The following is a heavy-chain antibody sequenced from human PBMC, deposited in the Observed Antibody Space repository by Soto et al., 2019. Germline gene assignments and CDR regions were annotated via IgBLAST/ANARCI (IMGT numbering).Heavy chain of an antibody. D-gene: IGHD3-10*01. CDR1: GGYIISGGYS. CDR3: ARVRHSYGNWFDP. CDR2: IYHSGST. V-gene: IGHV4-30-2*01. J-gene: IGHJ5*02. Sequence: PSVTMSVTCAVAGGYIISGGYSWSWKRKPPGKGLEWIGYIYHSGSTYYNPSLKSRVTISVDRSKNQFSLKLSSVTAADTAVYYCARVRHSYGNWFDPWGQGTLVTVSS.